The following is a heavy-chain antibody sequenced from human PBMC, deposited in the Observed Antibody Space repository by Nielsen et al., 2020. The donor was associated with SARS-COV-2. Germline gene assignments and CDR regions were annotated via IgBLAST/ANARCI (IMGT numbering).Heavy chain of an antibody. V-gene: IGHV4-31*03. CDR2: IHYAGST. CDR3: ARGTGSRDFDF. CDR1: GGSISGGGYY. Sequence: SETLSLTCTVSGGSISGGGYYWTWIRQYPGGGLEWIAHIIHYAGSTDYNPSLESRVSISADTSKNKVSLRLRSVTAADTAVYYCARGTGSRDFDFWGLGTWVTVSA. J-gene: IGHJ4*02. D-gene: IGHD2-8*02.